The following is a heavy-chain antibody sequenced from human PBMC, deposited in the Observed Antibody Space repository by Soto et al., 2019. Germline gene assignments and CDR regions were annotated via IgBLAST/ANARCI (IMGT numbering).Heavy chain of an antibody. CDR3: ARHGVSYYYYYYGMDV. V-gene: IGHV5-51*01. J-gene: IGHJ6*02. CDR1: GYSFTSYW. CDR2: IYPGDSDT. Sequence: PGESLKISCMGSGYSFTSYWIGWVRQMPGKGLEWMGIIYPGDSDTRYSPSFQGQVTISADKSISTAYLQWSSLKASDTAMYYCARHGVSYYYYYYGMDVWGQGTTVTVSS. D-gene: IGHD6-13*01.